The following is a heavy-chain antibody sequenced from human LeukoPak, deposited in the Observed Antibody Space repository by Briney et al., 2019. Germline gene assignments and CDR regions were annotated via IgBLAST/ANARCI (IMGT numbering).Heavy chain of an antibody. CDR2: IYYSGST. J-gene: IGHJ6*02. D-gene: IGHD1-26*01. V-gene: IGHV4-61*01. Sequence: PSETLSLTCSVSGGSVSSGSYYCSWIRQPPGKGLEWIGYIYYSGSTNYNPSLKSRVTISVDTSKNQFSLKLSSVTSADTAVYYCARVGGSNHYYYGMDVWGQGTTVTVSS. CDR3: ARVGGSNHYYYGMDV. CDR1: GGSVSSGSYY.